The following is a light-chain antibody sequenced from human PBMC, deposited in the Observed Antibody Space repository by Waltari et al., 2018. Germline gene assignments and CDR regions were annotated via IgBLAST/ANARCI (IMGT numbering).Light chain of an antibody. CDR2: AAS. J-gene: IGKJ1*01. CDR3: QQYYSYPQA. V-gene: IGKV1-8*01. Sequence: AIRMTQSPSSFSASTGDRVTITCRASQGISSYLAWYQQKPGKAPKLLIYAASTLQSGVPSRFSGSGSGTDFTLTISCLQSEDFATYYCQQYYSYPQAFGQG. CDR1: QGISSY.